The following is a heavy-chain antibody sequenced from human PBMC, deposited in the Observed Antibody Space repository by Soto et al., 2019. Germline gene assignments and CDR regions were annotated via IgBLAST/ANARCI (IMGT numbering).Heavy chain of an antibody. CDR1: GGSISSYY. CDR3: ARGSRSGYYAY. Sequence: QVQLQESGPGLVKPSETLSLTCTVSGGSISSYYWNWIRQPPGEGLEWIGYINDSGSTNYNPSLKSRVTISLDTSKNQFSLNLTSLTAADTAVYYCARGSRSGYYAYWGQGTLVTVSS. V-gene: IGHV4-59*01. D-gene: IGHD3-3*01. J-gene: IGHJ4*02. CDR2: INDSGST.